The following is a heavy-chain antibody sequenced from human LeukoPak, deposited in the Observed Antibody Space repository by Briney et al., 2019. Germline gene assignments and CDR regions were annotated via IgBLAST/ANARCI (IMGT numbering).Heavy chain of an antibody. V-gene: IGHV4-34*01. D-gene: IGHD4-23*01. CDR2: INHSGST. CDR3: ARASVKRFHYGGNSRYYYYMDV. J-gene: IGHJ6*03. Sequence: SETLSLTCAVYGGSFSGYYWSWIRQPPGKGLEWIGEINHSGSTNYNPSHKSRVTISVDTSKNQFSLKLSSVTVADTAVYYCARASVKRFHYGGNSRYYYYMDVWGKGTTVTVSS. CDR1: GGSFSGYY.